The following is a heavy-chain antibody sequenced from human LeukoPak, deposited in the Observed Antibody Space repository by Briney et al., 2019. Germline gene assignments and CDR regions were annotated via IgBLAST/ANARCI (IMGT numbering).Heavy chain of an antibody. Sequence: SETLSLTCAVSGYSISSGYYWGWIRQPPGKGLEWIGSMYHSGSTYYNPSLKSRVTMSLDTSKNQFSLKLSSVTAADTAVYYCAKDMGLVRVVYAIDYWGLGTLVTVSS. D-gene: IGHD2/OR15-2a*01. V-gene: IGHV4-38-2*02. CDR1: GYSISSGYY. CDR3: AKDMGLVRVVYAIDY. CDR2: MYHSGST. J-gene: IGHJ4*02.